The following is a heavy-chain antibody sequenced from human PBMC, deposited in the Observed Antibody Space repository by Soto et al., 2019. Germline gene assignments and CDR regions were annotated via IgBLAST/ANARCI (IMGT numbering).Heavy chain of an antibody. D-gene: IGHD4-17*01. J-gene: IGHJ6*02. CDR2: INAYNGNT. V-gene: IGHV1-18*04. CDR1: CYTFTSYY. Sequence: GASVKVSCKAPCYTFTSYYMNSLRHSPGQWLECMGWINAYNGNTNYAQKLQGRVTMTTDTSTSTAYMELRSLRSDDTAVYYCARSGGDDYGDLYYYYYGMDVWGQGTTVTVSS. CDR3: ARSGGDDYGDLYYYYYGMDV.